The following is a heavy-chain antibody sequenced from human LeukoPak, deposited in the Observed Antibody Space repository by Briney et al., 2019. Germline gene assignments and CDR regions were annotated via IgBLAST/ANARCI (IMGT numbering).Heavy chain of an antibody. CDR2: IGTAGDT. V-gene: IGHV3-13*01. CDR3: ARDKYYYGSGITGNYYYYYGMDV. D-gene: IGHD3-10*01. CDR1: GFTFSSYD. J-gene: IGHJ6*02. Sequence: GSLRLSCAASGFTFSSYDMHWVRQATGKGLEWVSAIGTAGDTYYAGSVEGRFTISRENAKNSLYLQMNSLRAGDTAVYYCARDKYYYGSGITGNYYYYYGMDVWGQGTTVTVSS.